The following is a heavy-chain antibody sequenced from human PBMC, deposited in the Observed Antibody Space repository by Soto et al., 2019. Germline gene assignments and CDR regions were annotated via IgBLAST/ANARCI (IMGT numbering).Heavy chain of an antibody. D-gene: IGHD1-26*01. CDR1: GFTFASCG. CDR2: ISQTGANT. J-gene: IGHJ4*02. V-gene: IGHV3-23*01. Sequence: PGGSLRLSCLASGFTFASCGMNWVRQAPGKGLEWVAGISQTGANTYYADSVRGRFIISRDNSRNTVSLEMNSLRGEDSALYYCATEGAKPTWNFDFWGQGTKVAVSS. CDR3: ATEGAKPTWNFDF.